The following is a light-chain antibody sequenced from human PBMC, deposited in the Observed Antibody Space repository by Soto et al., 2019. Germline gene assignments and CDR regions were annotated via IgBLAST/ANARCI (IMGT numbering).Light chain of an antibody. CDR1: RTINTY. J-gene: IGKJ4*01. V-gene: IGKV1-39*01. CDR2: GAS. Sequence: DVRMTQSPSSLSASVGDTITITCRASRTINTYLNWFQQKPGEPPRLLIYGASTLHDGVPSRFSGSGSGADFTLTISGLQPEDFASYHCQQRINWPLTFGGGTKVEIK. CDR3: QQRINWPLT.